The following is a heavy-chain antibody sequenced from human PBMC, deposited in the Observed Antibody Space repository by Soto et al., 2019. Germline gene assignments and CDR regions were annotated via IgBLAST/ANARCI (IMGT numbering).Heavy chain of an antibody. CDR3: AKDTYYHDSTGYYVFDY. D-gene: IGHD3-22*01. CDR1: GSTFRSYG. CDR2: LSYDGSNK. J-gene: IGHJ4*02. V-gene: IGHV3-30*18. Sequence: QVQLVESGGGVVQPGRSLRLSCAASGSTFRSYGMHWVRQAPGKGLEWVAALSYDGSNKNYVESVKGRFTISRDNSENTMYLQMNSLRAEDAAVYYCAKDTYYHDSTGYYVFDYWGQGTLVTVSS.